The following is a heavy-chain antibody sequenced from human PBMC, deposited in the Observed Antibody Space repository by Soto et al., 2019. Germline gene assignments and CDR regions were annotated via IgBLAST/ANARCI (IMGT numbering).Heavy chain of an antibody. V-gene: IGHV1-69*01. D-gene: IGHD1-26*01. Sequence: QVQLVQSGAEVKKPGSSVKVSCKASGGTFSSYAISWVRQAPGQGLEWMGGIIAIFGTANYAQKLQGRVTMTTDESTRTACMVLCSVRSEDSGAYYCPRAWSSDAFGIWGQGTMVTVSS. CDR1: GGTFSSYA. J-gene: IGHJ3*02. CDR2: IIAIFGTA. CDR3: PRAWSSDAFGI.